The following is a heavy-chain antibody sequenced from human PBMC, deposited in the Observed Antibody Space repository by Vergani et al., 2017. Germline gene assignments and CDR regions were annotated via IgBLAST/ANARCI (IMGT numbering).Heavy chain of an antibody. J-gene: IGHJ6*03. CDR3: ARSGYCAHGVCYMTYYYYMDV. V-gene: IGHV3-23*04. D-gene: IGHD2-8*01. Sequence: EVQVVETGGGLVQPGGSLRLSCAASGFTFTNFAMTWVRQAPGEGLEWVSGISGSGGFTYYADSVKGRFTISRDNSKNTMFLQMNNLRAADTAVYYCARSGYCAHGVCYMTYYYYMDVWGKGTAVTVSS. CDR1: GFTFTNFA. CDR2: ISGSGGFT.